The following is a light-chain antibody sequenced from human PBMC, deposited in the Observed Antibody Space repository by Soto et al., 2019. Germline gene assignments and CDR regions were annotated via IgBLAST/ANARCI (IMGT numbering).Light chain of an antibody. CDR2: DAS. J-gene: IGKJ1*01. CDR3: QQYGSSRT. Sequence: EIVLTQSPATLSLSPGERATLSCGASQSVSSNYFAWYQQKPGLAPRLLIYDASNRTTGIPDRFSGRGSGTDFTLTTSSLEREYSAVYYCQQYGSSRTFGQGTKGDIK. V-gene: IGKV3D-20*01. CDR1: QSVSSNY.